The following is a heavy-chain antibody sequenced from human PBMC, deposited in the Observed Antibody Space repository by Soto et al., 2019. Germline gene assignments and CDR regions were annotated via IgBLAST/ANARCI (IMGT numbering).Heavy chain of an antibody. Sequence: SETRSLTCAVSGGSISSSNCSSWLRQPPGKGLEWIGEIYHSGITNYNPSLKSRVTISVDKSKNQFSLKLSPVTAADTAVYYCASVRGGYYYAMDVWGEGTPVTVS. CDR1: GGSISSSNC. CDR2: IYHSGIT. D-gene: IGHD3-10*02. CDR3: ASVRGGYYYAMDV. J-gene: IGHJ6*02. V-gene: IGHV4-4*02.